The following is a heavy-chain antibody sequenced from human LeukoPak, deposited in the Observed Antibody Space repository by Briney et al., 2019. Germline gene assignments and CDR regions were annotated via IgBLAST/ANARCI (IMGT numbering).Heavy chain of an antibody. CDR1: GFTFDDYA. D-gene: IGHD1-20*01. CDR3: AGVDALITGTPY. V-gene: IGHV3-9*01. J-gene: IGHJ4*02. Sequence: QPGGSLRLSYAASGFTFDDYAMHWVRQAPGKGLEWVSGISWNSGSIGYADSVKGRFTISRDNAKNSLYLQMNSLRAEDTALYYCAGVDALITGTPYWGQGTLVTVSS. CDR2: ISWNSGSI.